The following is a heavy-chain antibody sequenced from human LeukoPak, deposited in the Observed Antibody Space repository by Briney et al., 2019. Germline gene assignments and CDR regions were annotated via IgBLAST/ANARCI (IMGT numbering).Heavy chain of an antibody. CDR3: ARVKGSLWFGD. D-gene: IGHD3-10*01. CDR1: GGTFSSYA. J-gene: IGHJ4*02. V-gene: IGHV1-69*10. CDR2: IIPILGVA. Sequence: SVKVSCKASGGTFSSYAISWVRQAPGQGLEWMGGIIPILGVANYAQKFQGRVTITADKSTSTAYTELSSLRSEDTAVYYCARVKGSLWFGDWGQGTLVTVSS.